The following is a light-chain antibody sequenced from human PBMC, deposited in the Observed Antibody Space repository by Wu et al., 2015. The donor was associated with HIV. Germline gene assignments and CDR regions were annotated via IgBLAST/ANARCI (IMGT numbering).Light chain of an antibody. V-gene: IGKV3-20*01. Sequence: EIVLTQSPGTLSLSPGERATLSCRASQSVSSTYLAWYQQKPGQAPRLLIYGVSSRATGIPDRFSGSGSGTDFTLTISRLEPEDFAVYYCQQYGSSPYTFGPGDRSWRSN. CDR1: QSVSSTY. J-gene: IGKJ2*01. CDR3: QQYGSSPYT. CDR2: GVS.